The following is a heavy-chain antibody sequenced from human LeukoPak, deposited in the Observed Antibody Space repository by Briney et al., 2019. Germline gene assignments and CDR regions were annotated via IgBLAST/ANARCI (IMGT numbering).Heavy chain of an antibody. CDR1: GFTLSSYW. Sequence: PGGSLRLSCAASGFTLSSYWMTWVRQAPGKGLEWVACIKQDGSEKYYVDSVKGRFTISRDNAKNSLYLRMNTLRAEDTAVYYCANVGDVYKDAFDIWGQGTMVTVSS. CDR3: ANVGDVYKDAFDI. J-gene: IGHJ3*02. D-gene: IGHD5-24*01. V-gene: IGHV3-7*01. CDR2: IKQDGSEK.